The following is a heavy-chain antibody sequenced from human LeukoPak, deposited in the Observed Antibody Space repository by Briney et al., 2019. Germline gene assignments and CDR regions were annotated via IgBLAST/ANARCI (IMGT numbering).Heavy chain of an antibody. CDR2: INHSGST. V-gene: IGHV4-34*01. D-gene: IGHD2-21*01. J-gene: IGHJ5*02. CDR1: GGSFSGYY. Sequence: PSETLSLTCAVYGGSFSGYYWSWIRQPPGKGLEWIGEINHSGSTNYNPSLKSRVTISVDTSKNQFSLKLSSVTAADTAVYYCARGLPFNIVVVIARNWFDPWGQRTLVTVSS. CDR3: ARGLPFNIVVVIARNWFDP.